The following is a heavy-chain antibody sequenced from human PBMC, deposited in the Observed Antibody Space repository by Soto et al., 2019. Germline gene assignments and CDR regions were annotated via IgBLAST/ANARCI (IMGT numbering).Heavy chain of an antibody. CDR2: INAGNGNT. V-gene: IGHV1-3*01. D-gene: IGHD6-19*01. Sequence: QVQLVQSGAEVKKPGASVKVSCKDSGYTFTSYAMHWVRQAPGQRLEWMGWINAGNGNTKYSQKFQGRVTITRDTSASTAYMELSSLRSEDTAVYYCARVIGGWYYFDYWGQGTLVTVSS. J-gene: IGHJ4*02. CDR3: ARVIGGWYYFDY. CDR1: GYTFTSYA.